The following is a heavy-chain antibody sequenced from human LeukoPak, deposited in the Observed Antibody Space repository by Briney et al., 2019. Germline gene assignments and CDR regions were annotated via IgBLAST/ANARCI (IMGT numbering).Heavy chain of an antibody. J-gene: IGHJ4*02. CDR2: IYYRGST. D-gene: IGHD1-26*01. CDR1: GGSISSSSYY. CDR3: ARRPVREVGEGFDC. V-gene: IGHV4-39*01. Sequence: SETLSLTCTVSGGSISSSSYYWGWIRQAPGKGLEWIGSIYYRGSTYFHPSLKSRVTISVDTSKNQFSLKLSSVTTADTAVYYCARRPVREVGEGFDCWGQGTLVTVSS.